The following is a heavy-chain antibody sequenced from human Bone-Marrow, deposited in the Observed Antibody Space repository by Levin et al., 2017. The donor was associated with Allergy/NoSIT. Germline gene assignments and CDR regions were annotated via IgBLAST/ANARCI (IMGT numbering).Heavy chain of an antibody. CDR3: VRDPNCSGGNCYFDY. CDR1: GYSFTSYG. Sequence: ASVKVSCKASGYSFTSYGISWVRQAPGQGLEWMGWISAYNGKTVYAQKIQGRVTMTTDTSTSTAYMDLRSLKSDDTAVYYCVRDPNCSGGNCYFDYWGQGTLVTVSS. J-gene: IGHJ4*02. CDR2: ISAYNGKT. D-gene: IGHD2-15*01. V-gene: IGHV1-18*01.